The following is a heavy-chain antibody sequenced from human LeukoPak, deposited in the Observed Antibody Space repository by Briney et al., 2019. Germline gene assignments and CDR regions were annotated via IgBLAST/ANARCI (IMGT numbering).Heavy chain of an antibody. Sequence: SETLSLTCTVSGGSISSSDYYWCWIRQSAGKGLEWIGRLNPSGATFYNPSLKSRLTMSLDPSESQLSLKLISVTAEDTALYYCARGRPYGDYFDYWGQGALVTVSS. D-gene: IGHD4-17*01. CDR1: GGSISSSDYY. CDR3: ARGRPYGDYFDY. V-gene: IGHV4-61*02. J-gene: IGHJ4*02. CDR2: LNPSGAT.